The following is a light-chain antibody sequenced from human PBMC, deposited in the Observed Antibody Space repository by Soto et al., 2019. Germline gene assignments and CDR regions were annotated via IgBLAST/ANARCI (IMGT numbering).Light chain of an antibody. Sequence: EIVLTQSPGTLSLSPGERATLSCRASQSVSSSYLAWYQQKPGQAPRLLIYGESSRATGIPDRFRGSGSGTDFTLTISSLEPEDFAVYYCQQYGSSPFGQGTKLEIK. CDR2: GES. V-gene: IGKV3-20*01. J-gene: IGKJ2*01. CDR1: QSVSSSY. CDR3: QQYGSSP.